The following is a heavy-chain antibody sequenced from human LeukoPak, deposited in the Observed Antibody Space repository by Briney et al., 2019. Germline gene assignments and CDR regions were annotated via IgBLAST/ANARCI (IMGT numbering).Heavy chain of an antibody. CDR2: IKSKTDGGTT. D-gene: IGHD3-3*01. J-gene: IGHJ4*02. CDR1: GFTFSNAW. V-gene: IGHV3-15*01. CDR3: TTDPPTFGFWSGYYIFY. Sequence: GGSLRLSCAASGFTFSNAWMSWVRQAPGKGLEWVGRIKSKTDGGTTDYAAPVKGRFTISRDDSKNTLDLQMNSLKTADTAVYYCTTDPPTFGFWSGYYIFYWGQGTLVTVSS.